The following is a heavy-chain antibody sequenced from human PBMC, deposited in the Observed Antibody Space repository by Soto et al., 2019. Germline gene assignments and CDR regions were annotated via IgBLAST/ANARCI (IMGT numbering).Heavy chain of an antibody. CDR3: ARTGIAAAGTLSPNWFDP. V-gene: IGHV3-30*19. J-gene: IGHJ5*02. CDR1: GFTFSSYG. D-gene: IGHD6-13*01. CDR2: ISYDGSNK. Sequence: GGSLRLSCAASGFTFSSYGMHWVRQAPGKGLEWVAVISYDGSNKYYADSVKGRFTISRDNSKNTLYLQMNSLRAEDTAVYYWARTGIAAAGTLSPNWFDPWGQGTLVTVSS.